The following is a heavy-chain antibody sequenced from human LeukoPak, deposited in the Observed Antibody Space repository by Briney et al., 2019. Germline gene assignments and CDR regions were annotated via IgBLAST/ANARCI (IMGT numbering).Heavy chain of an antibody. CDR3: AKDFYWAFDY. D-gene: IGHD2-8*02. CDR2: IQQDGTEK. V-gene: IGHV3-7*04. CDR1: GFTFTTYW. Sequence: PGGSLRLSCAASGFTFTTYWMSWVRQAPGKGLEWVANIQQDGTEKYYVDSVKGRFTISRDISKNTVYLQMNSLRVEDTAVYYCAKDFYWAFDYWGQGTLVTVSS. J-gene: IGHJ4*02.